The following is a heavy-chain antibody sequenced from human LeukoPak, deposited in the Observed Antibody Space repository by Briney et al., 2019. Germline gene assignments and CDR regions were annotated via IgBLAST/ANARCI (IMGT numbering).Heavy chain of an antibody. CDR1: GFTFSSCS. V-gene: IGHV3-48*02. Sequence: GGSLRLSCAASGFTFSSCSMNWVRQAPGKGLEWVSYISSHSGSTIYYADSVKGRFTISRDNAKNALYLQMNNLRDEDTAVYHCARGLDPWGQGTLVTVSS. J-gene: IGHJ5*02. CDR2: ISSHSGSTI. CDR3: ARGLDP.